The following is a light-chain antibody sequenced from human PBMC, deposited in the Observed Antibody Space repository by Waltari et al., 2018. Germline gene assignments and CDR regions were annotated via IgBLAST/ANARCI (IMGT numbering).Light chain of an antibody. CDR1: SSDVGSYNA. CDR3: CSYADGRSLV. J-gene: IGLJ2*01. CDR2: EVT. Sequence: QSALTQPASVSGSPGQSITISCTGTSSDVGSYNAVSWYQKHPGKAPNLMIYEVTKRPPGISYPLSGSKSANPASLTISGLQAEDEADYYCCSYADGRSLVFGGGTKLTVL. V-gene: IGLV2-23*02.